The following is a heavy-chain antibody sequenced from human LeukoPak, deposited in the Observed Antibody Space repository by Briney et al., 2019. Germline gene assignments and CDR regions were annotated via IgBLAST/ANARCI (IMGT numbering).Heavy chain of an antibody. J-gene: IGHJ4*02. D-gene: IGHD5-12*01. V-gene: IGHV1-18*01. CDR2: ISAYNGNT. CDR3: ARDQGIYNHRIIDS. Sequence: ASLRVSCKASGYTFSSYGISWVRQAPGQGLEWMGWISAYNGNTNFAQEFQGRVTMTTDTSTSTASMELRSLRSDDTAVYYCARDQGIYNHRIIDSWGQGTLVTVSS. CDR1: GYTFSSYG.